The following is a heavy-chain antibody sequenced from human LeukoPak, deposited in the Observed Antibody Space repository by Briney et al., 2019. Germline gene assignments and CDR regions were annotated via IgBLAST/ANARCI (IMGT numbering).Heavy chain of an antibody. CDR3: VAQQEMATLNFDY. CDR1: GGTFSSYA. CDR2: IIPILGIA. D-gene: IGHD5-24*01. V-gene: IGHV1-69*04. Sequence: SVKVSCKASGGTFSSYAISWVRQAPGQGLEWMGRIIPILGIANYAQKFQGRVTITADKSTSTAYMELSSLRSEDTAVYYCVAQQEMATLNFDYWGQGTLVTVSS. J-gene: IGHJ4*02.